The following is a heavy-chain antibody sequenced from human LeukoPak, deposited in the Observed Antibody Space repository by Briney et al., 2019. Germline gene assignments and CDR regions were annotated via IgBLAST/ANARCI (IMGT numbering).Heavy chain of an antibody. J-gene: IGHJ4*02. CDR3: ARLVGDRTIYDY. Sequence: GGSLRLSCAASGFTFSDYYMTWFRQAPRKGLEWVSYISSSGSTIYYADSVKGRFTISRDNAKNSLYLQMNSLRVEDTAVYYCARLVGDRTIYDYWGQGALVTVSS. CDR2: ISSSGSTI. CDR1: GFTFSDYY. V-gene: IGHV3-11*04. D-gene: IGHD1-26*01.